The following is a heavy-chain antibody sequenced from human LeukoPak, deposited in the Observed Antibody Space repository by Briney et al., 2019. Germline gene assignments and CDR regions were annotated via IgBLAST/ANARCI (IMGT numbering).Heavy chain of an antibody. CDR2: IYYSGST. CDR3: ARRRDSDSSSSSWFDP. J-gene: IGHJ5*02. Sequence: SETLSLTCTVSGGSISSYYWSWIRQPPGKGLEWIGYIYYSGSTNYNPSLKSRVTMSVDTSKNQFSLKLSSVTAADTAVYYCARRRDSDSSSSSWFDPWGQGTLVTVSS. CDR1: GGSISSYY. D-gene: IGHD6-13*01. V-gene: IGHV4-59*08.